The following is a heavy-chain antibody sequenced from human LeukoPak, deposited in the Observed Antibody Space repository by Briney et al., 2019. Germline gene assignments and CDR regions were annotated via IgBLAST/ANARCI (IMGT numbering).Heavy chain of an antibody. V-gene: IGHV1-2*02. Sequence: ASVKVSCKASGYTFTNFAINWVRQAPGQGLEWMGWINPNSGGTNYAQKFQGRVTMTRDTSISTAYMELSRLRSDDTAVYYCATVGIAVAGTYTWGQGTLVTVSS. CDR3: ATVGIAVAGTYT. J-gene: IGHJ5*02. D-gene: IGHD6-19*01. CDR2: INPNSGGT. CDR1: GYTFTNFA.